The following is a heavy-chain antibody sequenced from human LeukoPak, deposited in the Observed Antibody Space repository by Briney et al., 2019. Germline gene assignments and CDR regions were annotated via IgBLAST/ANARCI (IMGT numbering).Heavy chain of an antibody. J-gene: IGHJ4*02. D-gene: IGHD3-10*01. V-gene: IGHV3-33*01. CDR2: IWYDGSKK. CDR1: GFTFSAYG. CDR3: ARDMGGSGSQPDY. Sequence: GGSLRLSCAASGFTFSAYGIHWVRQAPGKGLEWVAIIWYDGSKKYYAESVKGRFTISRDNSKDTLCLQMNSLRAEDSAVYYCARDMGGSGSQPDYWGQGTLVTVSS.